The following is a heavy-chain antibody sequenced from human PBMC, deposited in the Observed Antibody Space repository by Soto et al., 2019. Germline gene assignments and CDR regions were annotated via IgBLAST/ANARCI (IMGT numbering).Heavy chain of an antibody. J-gene: IGHJ4*02. V-gene: IGHV3-23*01. D-gene: IGHD5-12*01. Sequence: EVQLLESGGGLVQPGGSLRLSCAASGFTFSSYAMTWVRQAPGKGLEWVSTIRASGGSTYYADSAKGRFTISRDNSMNTLFLHMNSLRAEDTAIYYCAKGGYTSPFDYWGLGTLVTVSS. CDR2: IRASGGST. CDR3: AKGGYTSPFDY. CDR1: GFTFSSYA.